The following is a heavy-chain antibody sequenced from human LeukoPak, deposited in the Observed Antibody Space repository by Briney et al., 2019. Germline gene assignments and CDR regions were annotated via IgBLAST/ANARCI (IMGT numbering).Heavy chain of an antibody. D-gene: IGHD5-12*01. Sequence: ASVKVSCKASGYTFTGYYMHWVRQAPGQGLEWMGWINPNSGGTNYAQKFQGRVTMTRDTSISTAYMELSRLRSDDTAVYYCARQLVTGGYDWMVYYMDVWGKGTTVTISS. CDR2: INPNSGGT. V-gene: IGHV1-2*02. J-gene: IGHJ6*03. CDR3: ARQLVTGGYDWMVYYMDV. CDR1: GYTFTGYY.